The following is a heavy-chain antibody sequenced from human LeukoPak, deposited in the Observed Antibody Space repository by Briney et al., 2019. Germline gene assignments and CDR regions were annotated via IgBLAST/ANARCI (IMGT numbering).Heavy chain of an antibody. CDR2: INPNSGGT. J-gene: IGHJ6*02. Sequence: GASVKVSCKASGYTFTGYYMHWVRQAPGQGLEWMGLINPNSGGTNYAQKFQGRVTMTRDTSISTAYMELSRLRSDDTAVYYCARKYSSSWPSYYYYGMDVWGQGTTVTVSS. CDR1: GYTFTGYY. CDR3: ARKYSSSWPSYYYYGMDV. V-gene: IGHV1-2*02. D-gene: IGHD6-13*01.